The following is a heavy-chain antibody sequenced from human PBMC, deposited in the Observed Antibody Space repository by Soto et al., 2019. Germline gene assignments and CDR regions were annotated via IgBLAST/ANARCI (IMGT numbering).Heavy chain of an antibody. CDR2: TYYRSKWYN. Sequence: QTLSLPCAISGYSVSSNSAAWNLIRQSPSRGLEWLGRTYYRSKWYNDYAVSVKSRITINPDTSKNQFSLQLNSVTPEDTAVYYCARDPGEWLVAGINHHYYYGMDVWGQGTTVTVSS. V-gene: IGHV6-1*01. J-gene: IGHJ6*02. CDR3: ARDPGEWLVAGINHHYYYGMDV. D-gene: IGHD6-19*01. CDR1: GYSVSSNSAA.